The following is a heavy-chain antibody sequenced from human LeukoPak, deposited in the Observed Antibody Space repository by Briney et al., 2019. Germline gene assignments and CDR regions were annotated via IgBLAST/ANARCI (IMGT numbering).Heavy chain of an antibody. V-gene: IGHV3-33*06. CDR3: AKGRGGSSNWGSDC. CDR1: GFTFRNHG. D-gene: IGHD7-27*01. Sequence: GRSLRLSCVASGFTFRNHGMNWVRQAPGKGLEGVAGIWYDGSNKDYVDSVKGRFTISRDNSKNTLYLEMNSLTVEDTAVYYCAKGRGGSSNWGSDCWGQGTQVTVSS. J-gene: IGHJ4*02. CDR2: IWYDGSNK.